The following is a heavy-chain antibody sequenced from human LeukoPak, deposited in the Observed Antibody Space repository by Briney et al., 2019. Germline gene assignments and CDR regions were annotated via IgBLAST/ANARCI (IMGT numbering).Heavy chain of an antibody. CDR3: ARDGCSSTSCYLGYYYYGMDV. Sequence: GGSLRLSCAASGFTFSSYSMNWVRQAPGRGLEWVSSISSSSSYIYYADSVKGRFTISRDNAKNSLYLQMNSLRAEDTAVYYCARDGCSSTSCYLGYYYYGMDVWGQGTTVTVSS. J-gene: IGHJ6*02. V-gene: IGHV3-21*01. CDR2: ISSSSSYI. CDR1: GFTFSSYS. D-gene: IGHD2-2*01.